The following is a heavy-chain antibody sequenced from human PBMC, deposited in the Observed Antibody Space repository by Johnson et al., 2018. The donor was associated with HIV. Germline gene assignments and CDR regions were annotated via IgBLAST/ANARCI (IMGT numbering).Heavy chain of an antibody. CDR1: GFTFSSYG. Sequence: QVQLVESGGRVVQPGRSLRLSCAASGFTFSSYGMHWVRQAPGKGLEWVAVISHDGSNKYYADSVKGRFTISRDNSKNTLYLQMNSLRAEDTAVYYCAKAIRQLWLSDAFDIWGQGTMVTVSS. CDR2: ISHDGSNK. D-gene: IGHD5-18*01. V-gene: IGHV3-30*18. J-gene: IGHJ3*02. CDR3: AKAIRQLWLSDAFDI.